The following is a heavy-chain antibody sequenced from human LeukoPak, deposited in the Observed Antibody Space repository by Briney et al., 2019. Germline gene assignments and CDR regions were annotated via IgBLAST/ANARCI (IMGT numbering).Heavy chain of an antibody. D-gene: IGHD2-15*01. CDR2: ITSGSDVK. Sequence: PGGSLRLSCAASRFNFRSYSMIWVRQAPGQGLEWVSSITSGSDVKQYSESVKGRFAVSRDNAKTSLYLQMASLRVEDTAMYFCVRDMSRSSPDFWGRGTLVIVSS. V-gene: IGHV3-21*06. CDR1: RFNFRSYS. CDR3: VRDMSRSSPDF. J-gene: IGHJ4*02.